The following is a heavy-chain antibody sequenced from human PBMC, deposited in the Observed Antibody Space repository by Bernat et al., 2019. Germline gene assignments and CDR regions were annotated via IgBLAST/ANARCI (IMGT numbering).Heavy chain of an antibody. CDR2: INWNGGST. CDR1: GFTSADYG. CDR3: ARDRGYCSSASCYDRYFDY. V-gene: IGHV3-20*04. J-gene: IGHJ4*02. Sequence: EVQLVESGGGVVRPGGSLRLSCAASGFTSADYGMSWLRQAPWKGLEWFSGINWNGGSTGYADSVKGRFTISRDNAKNSLYLQMNSLRAEDTALYYCARDRGYCSSASCYDRYFDYWGQGTMVTVSS. D-gene: IGHD2-2*01.